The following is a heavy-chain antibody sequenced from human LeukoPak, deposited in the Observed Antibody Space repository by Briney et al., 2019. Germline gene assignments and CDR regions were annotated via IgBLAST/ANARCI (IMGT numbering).Heavy chain of an antibody. CDR3: AKDADIVVSSYFDY. Sequence: GGSLRLPCAASGFTFSSYGMHWVRQAPGKGLEWVAFIRYDGSNKYYADSVKGRFTISRDNSKNTLYVQMNSLRAEDTAVYYCAKDADIVVSSYFDYWGQGTLVTVSS. J-gene: IGHJ4*02. V-gene: IGHV3-30*02. CDR2: IRYDGSNK. CDR1: GFTFSSYG. D-gene: IGHD2-2*01.